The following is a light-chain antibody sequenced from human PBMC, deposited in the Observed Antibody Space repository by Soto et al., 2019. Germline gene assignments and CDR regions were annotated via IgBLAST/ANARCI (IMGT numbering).Light chain of an antibody. CDR2: GSA. V-gene: IGKV3-20*01. CDR1: QTLTSDY. Sequence: EIVLTQSPGTLSFSPGDRATLSFSPIQTLTSDYLAWYQQRRGQAPTLLIYGSASRAAGIPDRFSGSGSGTDFTLTISSLEPEDFAVYYCHQYVTSPITFGQGTRLEI. CDR3: HQYVTSPIT. J-gene: IGKJ5*01.